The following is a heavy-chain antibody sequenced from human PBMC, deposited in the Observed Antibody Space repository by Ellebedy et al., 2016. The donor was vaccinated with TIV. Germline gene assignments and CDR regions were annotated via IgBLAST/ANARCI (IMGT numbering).Heavy chain of an antibody. V-gene: IGHV3-7*01. CDR1: GFSFRSSW. J-gene: IGHJ5*01. Sequence: PGGSLRLSCAASGFSFRSSWMSWVRQAPGKGLEWVANISQDGSEKYYVDSVEGRFTISRDNANNILYLQMKSLRAEDTAVYYCARRGSYGDYAVHVNSWCDSWGQGTPVTVAP. D-gene: IGHD4-17*01. CDR2: ISQDGSEK. CDR3: ARRGSYGDYAVHVNSWCDS.